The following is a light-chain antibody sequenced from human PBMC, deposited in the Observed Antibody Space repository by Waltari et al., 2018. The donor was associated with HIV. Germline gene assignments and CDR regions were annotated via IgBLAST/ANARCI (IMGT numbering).Light chain of an antibody. CDR3: QHYNNWPRT. CDR1: QSVSSN. Sequence: EIVMTQSPATLSVSPGERATLSCRASQSVSSNLAWYQQKPGQAPRLLISGASIRATGIPARFSGSGSGTEFTLTISSLQSEDFALYYCQHYNNWPRTFGQGTKVEIK. J-gene: IGKJ1*01. V-gene: IGKV3-15*01. CDR2: GAS.